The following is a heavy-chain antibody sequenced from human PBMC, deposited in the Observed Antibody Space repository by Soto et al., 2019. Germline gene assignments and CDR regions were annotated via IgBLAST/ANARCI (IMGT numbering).Heavy chain of an antibody. D-gene: IGHD6-25*01. CDR2: MYYSGSS. V-gene: IGHV4-59*12. CDR1: GGSISSYF. CDR3: AREQRRYYYYGMDV. J-gene: IGHJ6*02. Sequence: SETLSLTCTVSGGSISSYFWSWIRQPPGKGLEWIGYMYYSGSSNYNPSLKSRVTVSVDTSKNQFSLKLSSVTAADTAVYYCAREQRRYYYYGMDVWGQGTTVTVSS.